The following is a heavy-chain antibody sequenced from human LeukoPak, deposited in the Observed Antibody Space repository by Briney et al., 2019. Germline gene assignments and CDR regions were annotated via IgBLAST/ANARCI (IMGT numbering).Heavy chain of an antibody. CDR2: LNRGGDTT. CDR1: GFTFSSYR. CDR3: ARSKEESYSYTLDP. Sequence: PGGSLRLSCTASGFTFSSYRMHWVRQAPGKGLGWVSRLNRGGDTTTYADSVKGRFTISRDNAKNTLYLQMNSLRVEDTAVYYCARSKEESYSYTLDPWGQGILVTVSS. V-gene: IGHV3-74*01. J-gene: IGHJ5*02. D-gene: IGHD2-21*01.